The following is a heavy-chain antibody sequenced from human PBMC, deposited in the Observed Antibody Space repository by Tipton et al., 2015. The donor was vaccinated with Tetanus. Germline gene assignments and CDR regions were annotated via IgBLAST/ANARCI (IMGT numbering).Heavy chain of an antibody. D-gene: IGHD4-23*01. CDR2: ISSSSSYI. J-gene: IGHJ5*02. Sequence: SLRLSCAASGFTFSSYSMNWVRQAPGKGLEWVSSISSSSSYIYYADSVKGRFTISRDNAKNSLYLQRNSLRAEDTAVYYCAREDYDGWFDPWGQGTLVTVSS. CDR3: AREDYDGWFDP. CDR1: GFTFSSYS. V-gene: IGHV3-21*01.